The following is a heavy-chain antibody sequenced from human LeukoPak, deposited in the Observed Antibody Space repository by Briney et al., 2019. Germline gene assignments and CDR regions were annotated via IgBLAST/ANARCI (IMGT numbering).Heavy chain of an antibody. CDR2: ISAYNGNT. CDR1: GYTFTSYG. D-gene: IGHD3-3*01. Sequence: ASVKVSCKASGYTFTSYGISWVRQAPGQGLEWMGWISAYNGNTNYAQKLQGRVTMTTDTSTSTAYMELRSLRSDDTAVYYCARGRGLTIFGVVTPRRDWFDPWGRGTLVAVSS. V-gene: IGHV1-18*01. J-gene: IGHJ5*02. CDR3: ARGRGLTIFGVVTPRRDWFDP.